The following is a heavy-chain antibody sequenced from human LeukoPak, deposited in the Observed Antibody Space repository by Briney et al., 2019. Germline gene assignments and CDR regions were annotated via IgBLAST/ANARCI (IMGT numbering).Heavy chain of an antibody. D-gene: IGHD3-10*01. J-gene: IGHJ4*02. Sequence: PGGSLRLSCAASGFTFSNYGMSWVRQAPGKGLEWVSAISGSGGSTYYADSVKGRLTISRDNSKNTLYLQMNSLRAEDTAVYYCAKDPGASPNYFDYWGQGTLVTVSS. V-gene: IGHV3-23*01. CDR3: AKDPGASPNYFDY. CDR2: ISGSGGST. CDR1: GFTFSNYG.